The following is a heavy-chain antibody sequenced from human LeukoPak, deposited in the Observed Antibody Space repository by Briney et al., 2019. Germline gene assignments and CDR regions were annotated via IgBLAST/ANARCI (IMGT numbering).Heavy chain of an antibody. D-gene: IGHD3-16*02. CDR2: INWNGDST. CDR3: ARHLMITFGGVIVAFDY. V-gene: IGHV3-20*04. CDR1: GFTFDDYV. J-gene: IGHJ4*01. Sequence: GGSLRLSCAASGFTFDDYVMSWVPQAPGKGLEWVTGINWNGDSTGDADSVEGRFTISRDHAKNSLYLQMNSLRREDTALYYCARHLMITFGGVIVAFDYSGDGALVTDSP.